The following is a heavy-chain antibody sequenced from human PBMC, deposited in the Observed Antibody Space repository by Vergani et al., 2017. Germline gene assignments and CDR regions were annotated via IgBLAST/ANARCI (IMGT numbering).Heavy chain of an antibody. V-gene: IGHV4-39*01. CDR3: ARQADRSSGFYYYYGMDV. CDR1: GGSISSSSYY. Sequence: QVQLQESGPGLVKPSETLSLTCTVSGGSISSSSYYWGWIRQPPGKGLEWIGSIYYSGSTYYNPSLKSRVTISVDTSKNQFSLKLSSVTAADTAVYYCARQADRSSGFYYYYGMDVWGQGP. J-gene: IGHJ6*02. D-gene: IGHD3-22*01. CDR2: IYYSGST.